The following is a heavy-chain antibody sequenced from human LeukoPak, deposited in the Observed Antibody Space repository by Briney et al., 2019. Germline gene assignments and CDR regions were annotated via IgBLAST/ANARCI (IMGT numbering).Heavy chain of an antibody. J-gene: IGHJ5*02. CDR3: ARATPDLTIFGVVIRNWFDP. CDR1: GGSFSGYY. V-gene: IGHV4-34*01. D-gene: IGHD3-3*01. CDR2: INHSGST. Sequence: SETLSLTCAVYGGSFSGYYWSWIRQPPGKGQEWIGEINHSGSTNYNPSLKSRVTISVDTSKNQFSLKLSSVTAADTAVYYCARATPDLTIFGVVIRNWFDPWGQGTLVTVSS.